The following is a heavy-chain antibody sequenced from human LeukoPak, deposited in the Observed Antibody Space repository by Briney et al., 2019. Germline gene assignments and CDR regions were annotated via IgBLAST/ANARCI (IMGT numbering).Heavy chain of an antibody. V-gene: IGHV3-9*01. Sequence: PGGSLRLSCAASGFTFDDYAMHWVRQAPGKGLEWVSGISWNSGSIGYADSVKGRFTISRDNAKNSLYLQMNSLRAEDTALYYCVRSGSYSPYDAFDIWGQGTMVTVSS. CDR2: ISWNSGSI. D-gene: IGHD1-26*01. J-gene: IGHJ3*02. CDR3: VRSGSYSPYDAFDI. CDR1: GFTFDDYA.